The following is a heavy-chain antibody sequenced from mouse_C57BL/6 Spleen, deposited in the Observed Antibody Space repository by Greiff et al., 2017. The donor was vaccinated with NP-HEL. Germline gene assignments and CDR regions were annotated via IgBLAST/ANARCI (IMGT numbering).Heavy chain of an antibody. CDR3: ARTITTVVAMDY. V-gene: IGHV3-6*01. CDR2: ISYDGSN. CDR1: GYSITSGYY. J-gene: IGHJ4*01. Sequence: EVKLMESGPGLVKPSQSLSLTCSVTGYSITSGYYWNWIRQFPGNKLEWMGYISYDGSNNYNPSLKNRISITRDTSKNQFFLKLNSVTTEDTATYYCARTITTVVAMDYWGQGTSVTVSS. D-gene: IGHD1-1*01.